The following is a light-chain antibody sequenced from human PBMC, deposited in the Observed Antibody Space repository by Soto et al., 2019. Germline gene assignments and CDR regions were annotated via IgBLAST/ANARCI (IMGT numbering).Light chain of an antibody. CDR1: ISDVGAYNS. J-gene: IGLJ1*01. V-gene: IGLV2-23*01. CDR3: CSSAPELTYV. Sequence: QAALAQPSSVSGSPGQSITISCTGTISDVGAYNSVSWYQQHPHRAPQVIIYKGTQRPSGVSNRFSGSTSGNAASLTISALQADDEADYFCCSSAPELTYVFRTGTRVT. CDR2: KGT.